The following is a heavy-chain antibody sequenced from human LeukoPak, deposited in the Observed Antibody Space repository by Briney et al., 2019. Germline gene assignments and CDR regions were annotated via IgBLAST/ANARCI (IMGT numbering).Heavy chain of an antibody. J-gene: IGHJ4*02. CDR3: AKDRPHPSAEPTNFDY. CDR2: TDGSGGSA. D-gene: IGHD1-14*01. Sequence: GGSLRLSCAGSGFTLSSYAMSWVRQAPGKGLEWVSATDGSGGSAYYADSVRGRFTISRDNSKNTLYLQMNSLRVEDTAVYYCAKDRPHPSAEPTNFDYWGQGTLVTVSS. V-gene: IGHV3-23*01. CDR1: GFTLSSYA.